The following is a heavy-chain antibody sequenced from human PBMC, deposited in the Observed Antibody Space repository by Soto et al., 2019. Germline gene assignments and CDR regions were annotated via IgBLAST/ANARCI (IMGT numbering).Heavy chain of an antibody. D-gene: IGHD2-15*01. CDR2: SIPIFGTA. CDR1: GGTFSSYA. CDR3: ARESRYCSGGSCYFLPGIDY. Sequence: QVQLVQSGAEVKKPGSSVKVSCKASGGTFSSYAIRWVRQAPGQGLEWMGGSIPIFGTANYAQKFQGRVTITADESTSTAYMPLSSLRSEDTAVYYCARESRYCSGGSCYFLPGIDYWGQGTLVTVSS. J-gene: IGHJ4*02. V-gene: IGHV1-69*12.